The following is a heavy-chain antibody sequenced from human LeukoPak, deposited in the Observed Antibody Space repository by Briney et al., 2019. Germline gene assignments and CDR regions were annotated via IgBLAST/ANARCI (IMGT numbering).Heavy chain of an antibody. D-gene: IGHD5-12*01. V-gene: IGHV3-33*01. CDR3: ARDPHNGYDYHPFDY. CDR1: GFTFSSYG. CDR2: IWSDGSNK. J-gene: IGHJ4*02. Sequence: PGGSLRLSCAASGFTFSSYGMHWVRQAPGKGLEWVAFIWSDGSNKYYADSVKGRFTIFRDNSKNTLYLQMDSLRAEDTAVYYCARDPHNGYDYHPFDYWGQGTLVTVSS.